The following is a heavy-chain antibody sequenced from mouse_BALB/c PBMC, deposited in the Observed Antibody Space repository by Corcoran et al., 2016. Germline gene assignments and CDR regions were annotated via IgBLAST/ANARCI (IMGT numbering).Heavy chain of an antibody. D-gene: IGHD2-1*01. Sequence: EVQLQQSGAELVKPGASVKLSCTASGFNIKDTYMHWVKQRPEQGLEWIGRIDPANGNTKYDPKFQGKATITADTSSNTAYLQLSSLTSEDTAIYYCARGIYGNLYAMDYWGQGTSVTVSS. J-gene: IGHJ4*01. CDR2: IDPANGNT. V-gene: IGHV14-3*02. CDR3: ARGIYGNLYAMDY. CDR1: GFNIKDTY.